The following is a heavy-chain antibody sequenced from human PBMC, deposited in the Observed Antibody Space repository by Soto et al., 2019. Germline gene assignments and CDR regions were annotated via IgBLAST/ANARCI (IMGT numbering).Heavy chain of an antibody. Sequence: PSETLSLTCSVSGGSMSEYFLSWTRQSPGKGLEWIGYIYYLGSTDYNPSLKSRVTISVDTSKRQFSLRLTSVTAADTAVYYCARDGYDGSGSPYPAYWGPGTQVTVSS. J-gene: IGHJ4*02. CDR3: ARDGYDGSGSPYPAY. CDR2: IYYLGST. CDR1: GGSMSEYF. V-gene: IGHV4-59*01. D-gene: IGHD3-10*01.